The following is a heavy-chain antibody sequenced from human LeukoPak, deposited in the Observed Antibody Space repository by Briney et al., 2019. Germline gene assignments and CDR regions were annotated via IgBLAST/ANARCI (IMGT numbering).Heavy chain of an antibody. CDR3: ARAGEGLSGSYPLDYYYYGMDV. J-gene: IGHJ6*04. V-gene: IGHV1-69*06. D-gene: IGHD3-10*01. CDR2: IIPIFGTA. CDR1: GGTFSSYA. Sequence: SVKVSCKASGGTFSSYAISWVRQAPGQGLEWMGGIIPIFGTANYAQKFQGRVTITADKSTSTAYMELSSLRSEDTAVYHCARAGEGLSGSYPLDYYYYGMDVWGKGTTVTVSS.